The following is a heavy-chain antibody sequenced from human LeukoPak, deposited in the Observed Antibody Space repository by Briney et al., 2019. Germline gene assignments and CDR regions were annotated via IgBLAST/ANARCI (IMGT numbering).Heavy chain of an antibody. V-gene: IGHV4-39*01. CDR2: LYYTGST. J-gene: IGHJ3*02. D-gene: IGHD3-22*01. CDR1: GGSITSNSYY. Sequence: ETLSLTCTVSGGSITSNSYYWAWIRQPPGKGLEWIGSLYYTGSTNYSPSLKSRVTISGDTSKNQFSLKLNSVTAADTAVYYCARAIYDSSGFYQDYAFDIWGQGTMVTVSS. CDR3: ARAIYDSSGFYQDYAFDI.